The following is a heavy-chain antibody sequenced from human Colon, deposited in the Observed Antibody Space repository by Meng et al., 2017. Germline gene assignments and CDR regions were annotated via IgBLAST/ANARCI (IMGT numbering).Heavy chain of an antibody. CDR1: GGSFSSSNW. D-gene: IGHD2-15*01. CDR2: IYQNGST. J-gene: IGHJ4*02. CDR3: AKYDRPPYCFEY. Sequence: VQLPESGPRLVKASGTLSLTWAVSGGSFSSSNWWSWVRQPPGKGLEWVGEIYQNGSTKYNPSLENRVTISVDTSKNQFSLNLASVTAADTAVYYCAKYDRPPYCFEYWGQGTLVTVSS. V-gene: IGHV4-4*02.